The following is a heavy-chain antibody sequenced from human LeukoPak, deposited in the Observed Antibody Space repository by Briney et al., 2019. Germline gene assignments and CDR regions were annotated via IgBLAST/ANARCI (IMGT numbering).Heavy chain of an antibody. V-gene: IGHV3-48*01. CDR3: ARATAGYYDSSGGVDY. CDR1: GFTFSSYS. Sequence: GGSLRLSCAVSGFTFSSYSMNWVRQAPGKGLEWVSYISSSSSTIYYADSVKGRFTISRDNAKNSLYLQMNSLRAEDTAVYYCARATAGYYDSSGGVDYWGQGTLVTVSS. CDR2: ISSSSSTI. D-gene: IGHD3-22*01. J-gene: IGHJ4*02.